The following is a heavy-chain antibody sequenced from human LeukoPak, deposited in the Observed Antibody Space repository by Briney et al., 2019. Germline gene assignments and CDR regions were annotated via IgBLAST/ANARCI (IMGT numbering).Heavy chain of an antibody. CDR3: AKGLVPAAIRVVDY. D-gene: IGHD2-2*01. V-gene: IGHV3-23*01. CDR2: ISASGGST. J-gene: IGHJ4*02. Sequence: GGSLRLSCAASGFTFSSYAMSWVRQAPGKGLEWVSAISASGGSTYYADSVKGRFTISRDNSQNTLYLQVNSLRAEDTAVYYCAKGLVPAAIRVVDYWGQGTLATVSS. CDR1: GFTFSSYA.